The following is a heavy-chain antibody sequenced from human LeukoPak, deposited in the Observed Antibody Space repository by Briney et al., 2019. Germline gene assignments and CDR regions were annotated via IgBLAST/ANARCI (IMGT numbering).Heavy chain of an antibody. CDR3: TIAMRQLPPCNWFDT. D-gene: IGHD2-2*01. CDR2: INPSGGST. CDR1: GYTFTSYY. V-gene: IGHV1-46*01. Sequence: ASVKVSCKASGYTFTSYYMHWVRQAPGQGLEWMGIINPSGGSTSYAQKFQGRVTMTRDTSTSTVYMELSSLRSEITVVYYCTIAMRQLPPCNWFDTCGQKTLVTVSS. J-gene: IGHJ5*02.